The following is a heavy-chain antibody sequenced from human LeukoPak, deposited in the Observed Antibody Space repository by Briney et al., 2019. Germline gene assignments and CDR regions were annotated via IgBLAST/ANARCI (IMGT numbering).Heavy chain of an antibody. CDR1: GFTFSSYA. Sequence: SGGSLRLSCAASGFTFSSYAMSWVRQAPGKGLQWVSGISGSGGERYYTESVKGRFTISRDNSKNTLYLQMNSLRAEDTAVYYCAKYLGGWELKSSDYWGQGTLVTVSS. D-gene: IGHD1-26*01. CDR2: ISGSGGER. CDR3: AKYLGGWELKSSDY. V-gene: IGHV3-23*01. J-gene: IGHJ4*02.